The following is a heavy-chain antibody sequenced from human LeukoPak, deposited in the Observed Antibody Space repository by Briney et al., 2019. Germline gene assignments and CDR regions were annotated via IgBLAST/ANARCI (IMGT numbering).Heavy chain of an antibody. J-gene: IGHJ4*02. CDR3: AREGAPQLSSYFDH. V-gene: IGHV1-2*02. CDR1: LYTFTAYY. Sequence: ASVKVSCKASLYTFTAYYIHWVRQAPGQGLEWMGWINPNTGGTNFAQRFQGRVTMTRDTSINTAYMELSSLRSDDTAMYYCAREGAPQLSSYFDHWGQGTLVTVSS. CDR2: INPNTGGT. D-gene: IGHD1-1*01.